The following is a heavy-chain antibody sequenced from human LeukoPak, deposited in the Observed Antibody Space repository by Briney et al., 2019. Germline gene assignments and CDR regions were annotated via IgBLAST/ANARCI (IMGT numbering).Heavy chain of an antibody. CDR3: ARHWLTMIVVVTINAFDI. CDR1: GYSISSGYY. D-gene: IGHD3-22*01. Sequence: PSETLSLTCTVSGYSISSGYYWGWIRQPPGKGLEWIGSIYYSGSTYYNPSLKSRVTISVDTSKNQFSLKLSSVTAADTAVYYCARHWLTMIVVVTINAFDIWGQETMVTVSS. J-gene: IGHJ3*02. V-gene: IGHV4-38-2*02. CDR2: IYYSGST.